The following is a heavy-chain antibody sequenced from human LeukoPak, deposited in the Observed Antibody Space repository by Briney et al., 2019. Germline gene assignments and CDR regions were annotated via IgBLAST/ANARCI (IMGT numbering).Heavy chain of an antibody. CDR3: ASSGHGRGADAFDI. D-gene: IGHD2-15*01. CDR1: GGSFSGYY. Sequence: SETLSLTCAVYGGSFSGYYWSWIRQPPGKGLEWIGEINHSGSTNYNPSLKSRVTMSVDTSKNQFSLKLSSVTAADTAVYYCASSGHGRGADAFDIWGQGTMVTVSS. CDR2: INHSGST. J-gene: IGHJ3*02. V-gene: IGHV4-34*01.